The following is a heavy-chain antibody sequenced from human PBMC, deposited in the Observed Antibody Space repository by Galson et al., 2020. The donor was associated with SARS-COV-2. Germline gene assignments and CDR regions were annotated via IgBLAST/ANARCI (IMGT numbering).Heavy chain of an antibody. CDR1: GYSLSSGYY. Sequence: SETLSLKCDVSGYSLSSGYYWGWVRQHPGKGLEWIGSIYKSGSTHYNPSLNTRVTISIDESKNQFSLRLKSVTAADTAVYYCARNPLWWGSNNWYFDIWGRGTLVTVSS. V-gene: IGHV4-38-2*01. CDR2: IYKSGST. J-gene: IGHJ2*01. CDR3: ARNPLWWGSNNWYFDI. D-gene: IGHD2-21*01.